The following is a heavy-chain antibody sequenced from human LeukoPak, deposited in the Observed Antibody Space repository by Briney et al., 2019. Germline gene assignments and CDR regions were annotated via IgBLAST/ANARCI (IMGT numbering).Heavy chain of an antibody. V-gene: IGHV4-39*07. CDR2: IYYSGST. Sequence: SETLSLTCTVSGDPISSSSYYWGWIRQPPGKGLDWIGSIYYSGSTYYNPSLKSRVTISVDTSKNQFSLKLSSVTAADTAVYYCARMSLVAASNHFDYWGQGTLVTVSS. CDR3: ARMSLVAASNHFDY. D-gene: IGHD6-13*01. CDR1: GDPISSSSYY. J-gene: IGHJ4*02.